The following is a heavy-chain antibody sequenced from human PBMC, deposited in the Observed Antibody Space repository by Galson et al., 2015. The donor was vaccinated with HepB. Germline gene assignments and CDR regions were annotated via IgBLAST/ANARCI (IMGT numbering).Heavy chain of an antibody. J-gene: IGHJ4*02. CDR2: ISSNGGST. Sequence: SLRLSCAASGFTFSSYAMHWVRRAPGKGLEYVSAISSNGGSTYYADSVKGRFTISRDNSKNTLYLQMSSLRAEDTAVYYCVKDQLAARLKSSSGILDYWGQGTLVTVSS. CDR1: GFTFSSYA. D-gene: IGHD6-6*01. CDR3: VKDQLAARLKSSSGILDY. V-gene: IGHV3-64D*06.